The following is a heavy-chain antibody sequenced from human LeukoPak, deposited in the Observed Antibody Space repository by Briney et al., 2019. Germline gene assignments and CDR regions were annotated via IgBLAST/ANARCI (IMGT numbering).Heavy chain of an antibody. CDR2: MNPNSGNT. CDR3: ARGDYVWGSYRYPFDY. J-gene: IGHJ4*02. Sequence: EASVKVSCKASGYTFTSYDINWVRQATGQGLEWMGWMNPNSGNTGYAQKFQGRVTMTRNTSISTAYMELSSLRSEDTAVYYCARGDYVWGSYRYPFDYWGQGTLVTVSS. V-gene: IGHV1-8*01. CDR1: GYTFTSYD. D-gene: IGHD3-16*02.